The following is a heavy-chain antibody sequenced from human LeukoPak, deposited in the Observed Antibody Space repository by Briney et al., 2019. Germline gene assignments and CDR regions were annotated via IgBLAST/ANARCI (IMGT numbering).Heavy chain of an antibody. V-gene: IGHV4-34*01. D-gene: IGHD6-25*01. CDR1: GGSFSGFY. Sequence: SETLSLTCAVYGGSFSGFYWSWIRQPPGKGLEWIGEINHRGSNNYNPSLKSRVTISVDTSKNQFSLKMSAVTAADTAVYYCARGSGWFVYWGQGTLVTVSS. J-gene: IGHJ5*01. CDR3: ARGSGWFVY. CDR2: INHRGSN.